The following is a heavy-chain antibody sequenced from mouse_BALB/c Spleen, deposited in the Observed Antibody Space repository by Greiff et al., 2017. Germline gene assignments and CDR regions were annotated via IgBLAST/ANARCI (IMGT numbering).Heavy chain of an antibody. V-gene: IGHV7-1*02. CDR3: ARDAGDYGYPFAY. CDR1: GFTFSDFY. Sequence: EVKLMESGGGLVQPGGSLRLSCATSGFTFSDFYMEWVRQPQGKRLEWIAASRNKANDYTTEYSASVKGRFIVSRDTSQSILYLQMNALRAEDTAIYYCARDAGDYGYPFAYWGQGTLVTVSA. D-gene: IGHD1-2*01. J-gene: IGHJ3*01. CDR2: SRNKANDYTT.